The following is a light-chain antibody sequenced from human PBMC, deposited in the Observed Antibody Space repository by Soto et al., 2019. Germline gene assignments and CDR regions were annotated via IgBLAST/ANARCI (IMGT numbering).Light chain of an antibody. CDR1: QSVSSSY. Sequence: EIVLTQSPGTLSLSPGERATLSCRASQSVSSSYLAWYQQKPGQAPRLLIYGASSRATGIPDRFSGSGSGTAFALTISRLEPEEFAVYYCQQYGSPPTVGQGTKVEIK. CDR2: GAS. V-gene: IGKV3-20*01. J-gene: IGKJ1*01. CDR3: QQYGSPPT.